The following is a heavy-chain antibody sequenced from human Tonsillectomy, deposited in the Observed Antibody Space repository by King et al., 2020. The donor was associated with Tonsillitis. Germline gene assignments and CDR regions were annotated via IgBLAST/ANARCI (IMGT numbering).Heavy chain of an antibody. CDR1: GFTFDECA. J-gene: IGHJ4*02. CDR3: ARSHPGYDSSGYYYRFFDS. CDR2: ISLKSGSV. V-gene: IGHV3-9*01. Sequence: DVQLVQSGGGLVQPGRCLRLSCAASGFTFDECAMNWVRQAPGKGLEWVSGISLKSGSVDYADSVKGRFTISRDNAKNSLYLQMNSLRPEDTAFYYCARSHPGYDSSGYYYRFFDSWGQGTLVTVST. D-gene: IGHD3-22*01.